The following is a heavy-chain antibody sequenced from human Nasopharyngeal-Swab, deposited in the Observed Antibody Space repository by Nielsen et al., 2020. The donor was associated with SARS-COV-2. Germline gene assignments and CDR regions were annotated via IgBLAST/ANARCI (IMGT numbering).Heavy chain of an antibody. CDR2: IKQDGSEK. V-gene: IGHV3-7*01. D-gene: IGHD3-10*01. CDR1: EFTFREYW. CDR3: ARVGGRTSPMGS. Sequence: GGSLRLSCVASEFTFREYWMSWVRQAPAKGLEWVASIKQDGSEKNYVDSVKGRFTISRDNAKNSLFLQMDSLRTEDTAFYYCARVGGRTSPMGSWGQGTLVTVSS. J-gene: IGHJ4*02.